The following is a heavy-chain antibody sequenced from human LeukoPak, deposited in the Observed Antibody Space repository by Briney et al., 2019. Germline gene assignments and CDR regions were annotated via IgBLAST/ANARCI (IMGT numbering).Heavy chain of an antibody. CDR3: ASSTRFGVVDY. CDR2: IYYSGST. CDR1: GGSISSYY. Sequence: ASEILSLTCTVSGGSISSYYWRWIRQPPGKGLELIGYIYYSGSTNYNPSLKSRVTISVDTSRTQFSLKLSSVTAADTAVYYCASSTRFGVVDYWGQGILVTVSS. V-gene: IGHV4-59*01. J-gene: IGHJ4*02. D-gene: IGHD3-3*01.